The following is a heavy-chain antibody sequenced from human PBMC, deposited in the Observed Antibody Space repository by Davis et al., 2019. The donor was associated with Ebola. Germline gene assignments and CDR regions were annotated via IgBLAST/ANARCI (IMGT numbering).Heavy chain of an antibody. CDR3: ARDTPGFDP. CDR2: INPNSGGT. CDR1: GYTFTGYY. Sequence: AASVKVSCKASGYTFTGYYMHWVRQAPGQGLEWMGWINPNSGGTNYAQKFQGRVTITADKSTSTAYMELSSLRSEDTAVYYCARDTPGFDPWGQGTLVTVSS. J-gene: IGHJ5*02. V-gene: IGHV1-2*02.